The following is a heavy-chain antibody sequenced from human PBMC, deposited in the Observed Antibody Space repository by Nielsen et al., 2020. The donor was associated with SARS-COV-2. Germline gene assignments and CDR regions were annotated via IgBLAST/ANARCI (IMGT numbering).Heavy chain of an antibody. Sequence: GGSLRLSCAAFGFNVSNTFMTWVRQAPGKGLEWVSAISGSGGSTYYADSVKGRFTISRDNSKNTLYLQMNSLRAEDTAVYYCAKVTTVTLGSWFDPWGQGTLVTVSS. D-gene: IGHD4-17*01. J-gene: IGHJ5*02. CDR1: GFNVSNTF. V-gene: IGHV3-23*01. CDR2: ISGSGGST. CDR3: AKVTTVTLGSWFDP.